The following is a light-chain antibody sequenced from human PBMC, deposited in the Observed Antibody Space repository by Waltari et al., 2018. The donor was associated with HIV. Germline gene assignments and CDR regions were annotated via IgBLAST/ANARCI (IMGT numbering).Light chain of an antibody. V-gene: IGLV4-69*01. Sequence: QLVLTPSPSASAPPGASVKLTCPLSRGHSSYATACHQQQPEKGPRYLMKLNSDGSHSKGDGIPDRFSGSSSGAERYLTISSLQSEDEADYYCQTWGTGIRVFGGGTKLTVL. J-gene: IGLJ3*02. CDR1: RGHSSYA. CDR3: QTWGTGIRV. CDR2: LNSDGSH.